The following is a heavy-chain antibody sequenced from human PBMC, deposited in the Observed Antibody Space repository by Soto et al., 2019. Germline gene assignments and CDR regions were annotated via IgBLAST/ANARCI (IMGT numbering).Heavy chain of an antibody. V-gene: IGHV1-8*01. CDR3: AGGSHLRGQVPAAIPVSYYGMDV. CDR1: GYTFTSYD. D-gene: IGHD2-2*02. CDR2: MNPNSGNT. J-gene: IGHJ6*02. Sequence: ASVKVSCKASGYTFTSYDINWVRQATGQGLEWMGWMNPNSGNTGYAQKFQGRVTMTRNTSISTAYMELSSLRSEDTAVYYCAGGSHLRGQVPAAIPVSYYGMDVWGQGTTVTVSS.